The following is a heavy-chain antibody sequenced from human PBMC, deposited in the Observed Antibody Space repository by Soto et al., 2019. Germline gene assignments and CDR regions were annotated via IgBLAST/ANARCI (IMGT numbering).Heavy chain of an antibody. Sequence: QVQLVQSGAELQKPAASVKVSCKASGYTFTSCGITWVRQAPGQGLVWMAWISAYNGNTNYAQKHQVRGIMTADTSTGRAYMERRCLRSEDTAVEYCARYGGYYYVTKQNAFNSWGQGPIVTVPS. CDR3: ARYGGYYYVTKQNAFNS. D-gene: IGHD3-22*01. CDR2: ISAYNGNT. CDR1: GYTFTSCG. V-gene: IGHV1-18*01. J-gene: IGHJ3*02.